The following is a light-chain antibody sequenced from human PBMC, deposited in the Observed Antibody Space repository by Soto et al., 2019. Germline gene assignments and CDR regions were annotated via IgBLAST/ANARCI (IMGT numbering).Light chain of an antibody. J-gene: IGKJ5*01. Sequence: DIQMTQSPSSLSASVGDRVTIICQASQDITNYLNSYQQKPGKAPNLLIHDSSNLETGVPSRFSGSGTGTYFSFTISSLQPEDIATYYCQQYDTLPLTFGQGTRLEIK. CDR2: DSS. V-gene: IGKV1-33*01. CDR1: QDITNY. CDR3: QQYDTLPLT.